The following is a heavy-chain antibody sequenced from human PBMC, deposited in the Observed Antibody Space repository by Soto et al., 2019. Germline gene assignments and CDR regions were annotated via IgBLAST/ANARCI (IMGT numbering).Heavy chain of an antibody. D-gene: IGHD3-16*02. V-gene: IGHV4-59*08. J-gene: IGHJ6*03. Sequence: SETLSLTCTVSGGSISSYYWSWIRQPPGKGLEWIGYIYYSGSTNYNPSLKSRVTISVDTSKNQFSLKLSSVTAADTAVYYCARQADDYIWGSYRVRDYYYYYMDVWGKGTTVTVSS. CDR3: ARQADDYIWGSYRVRDYYYYYMDV. CDR2: IYYSGST. CDR1: GGSISSYY.